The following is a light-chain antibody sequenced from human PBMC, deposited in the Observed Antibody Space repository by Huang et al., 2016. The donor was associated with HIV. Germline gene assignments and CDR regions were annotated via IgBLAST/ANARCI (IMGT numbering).Light chain of an antibody. CDR1: QGVSSS. V-gene: IGKV3-11*01. CDR2: AAA. Sequence: EVVLTQSPATLSLSPGERATLSCRAIQGVSSSFALYQQKPGQAPRRLIYAAAVRDTGIPARFSGSASGTDFTLTISSLEPEEFAVYYCQQRRNWPPYTFGQGTKLEIK. J-gene: IGKJ2*01. CDR3: QQRRNWPPYT.